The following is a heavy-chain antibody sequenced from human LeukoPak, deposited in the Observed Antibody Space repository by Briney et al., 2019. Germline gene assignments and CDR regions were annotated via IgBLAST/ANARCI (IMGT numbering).Heavy chain of an antibody. D-gene: IGHD5-12*01. J-gene: IGHJ4*02. CDR3: ARDRSSLYNGNYAF. V-gene: IGHV1-2*02. CDR1: GYTFTGYY. Sequence: ASVKVSCKASGYTFTGYYMHWVRQAPGQGLEWMGWINPNSGGTNYAQKFQGRVTLTRDTSTTTSYMDLSSLTSDDTAVYYCARDRSSLYNGNYAFWGQGTLVTVSS. CDR2: INPNSGGT.